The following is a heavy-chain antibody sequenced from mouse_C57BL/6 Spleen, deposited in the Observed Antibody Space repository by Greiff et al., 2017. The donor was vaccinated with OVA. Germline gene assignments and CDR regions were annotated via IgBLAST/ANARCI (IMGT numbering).Heavy chain of an antibody. Sequence: EVKLVESGGGLVQPKGSLKLSCAASGFSFNTYAMNWVRQAPGKGLEWVARIRSKSNNYATYYADSVKDRFTISRDDSESMLYLQMNNLKTEDTAMYYCVTGSSYDYAMDYWGQGTSVTVSS. D-gene: IGHD1-1*01. CDR2: IRSKSNNYAT. J-gene: IGHJ4*01. V-gene: IGHV10-1*01. CDR3: VTGSSYDYAMDY. CDR1: GFSFNTYA.